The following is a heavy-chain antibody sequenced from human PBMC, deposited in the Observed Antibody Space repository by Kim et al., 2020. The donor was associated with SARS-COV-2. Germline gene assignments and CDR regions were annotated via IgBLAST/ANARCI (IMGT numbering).Heavy chain of an antibody. CDR3: ARDPERRSGSSGPFDP. V-gene: IGHV4-34*01. CDR2: INHSGST. Sequence: SETLSLTCAVYGGSFSGYYWSWIRQPPGKGLEWIGEINHSGSTNYNPSLKSRVTISVDTSKNQFFLKLSSVTAADTAVYYCARDPERRSGSSGPFDPWGQGTLVTVSS. J-gene: IGHJ5*02. CDR1: GGSFSGYY. D-gene: IGHD1-1*01.